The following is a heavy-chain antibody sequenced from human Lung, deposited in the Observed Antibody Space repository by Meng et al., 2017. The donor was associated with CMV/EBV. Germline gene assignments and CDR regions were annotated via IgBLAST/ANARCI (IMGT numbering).Heavy chain of an antibody. CDR1: GFTFSSYE. V-gene: IGHV3-48*03. D-gene: IGHD5-24*01. Sequence: GGSLRLXCAASGFTFSSYEMNWVRQAPGKGLEWVSYISSSGSTIYYADSVKGRFTISRDNAKNSLYLQMNSLRAEDTAVYYCARERGRDGYNSGWGKDYWGQGTXVTVSS. CDR2: ISSSGSTI. J-gene: IGHJ4*02. CDR3: ARERGRDGYNSGWGKDY.